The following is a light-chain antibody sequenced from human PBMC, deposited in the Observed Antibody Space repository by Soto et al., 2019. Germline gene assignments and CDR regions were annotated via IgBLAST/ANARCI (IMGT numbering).Light chain of an antibody. Sequence: DIQMTQSPSSLSASVGDRVTITCRASQSISSYLNWYQQKPGKAPKLLIYAASSLQSGVPSRFSGSGSGTDFPLTISSLQPEDFATYYCQPSYSTPLFGPGTKVDIK. V-gene: IGKV1-39*01. CDR1: QSISSY. CDR2: AAS. J-gene: IGKJ3*01. CDR3: QPSYSTPL.